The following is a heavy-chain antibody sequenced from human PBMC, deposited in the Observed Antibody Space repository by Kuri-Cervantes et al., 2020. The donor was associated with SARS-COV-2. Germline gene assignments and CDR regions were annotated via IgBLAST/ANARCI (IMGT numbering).Heavy chain of an antibody. J-gene: IGHJ6*03. CDR3: ARGAYYYGSGGYSYYMDV. CDR2: MYSSGST. V-gene: IGHV4-61*02. D-gene: IGHD3-22*01. Sequence: LRLSCIVSGASISSGNLYWSWIRQPAGKGLEYIGRMYSSGSTNYNPSLKSRVTISIDTSKNQFSLKLGSVTAADTAVYYCARGAYYYGSGGYSYYMDVWGKGTTVTVSS. CDR1: GASISSGNLY.